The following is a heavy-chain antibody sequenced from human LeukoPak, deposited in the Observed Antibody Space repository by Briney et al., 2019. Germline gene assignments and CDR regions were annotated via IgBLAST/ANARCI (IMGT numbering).Heavy chain of an antibody. D-gene: IGHD3-10*01. CDR2: IYYSGST. V-gene: IGHV4-59*01. CDR1: GGSFSGYY. J-gene: IGHJ5*02. Sequence: SETLSLTCAVYGGSFSGYYWSWIRQPPGKGLEWIGYIYYSGSTNYNPSLKSRVTISVDTSKNQFSLKLSSVTAADTAVYYCARDGDRTWFGELKGWFDPWGQGTLVTVSS. CDR3: ARDGDRTWFGELKGWFDP.